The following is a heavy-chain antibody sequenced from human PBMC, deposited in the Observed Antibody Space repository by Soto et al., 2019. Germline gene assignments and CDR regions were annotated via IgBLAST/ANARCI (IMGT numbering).Heavy chain of an antibody. CDR1: GFTVSNNY. D-gene: IGHD6-19*01. J-gene: IGHJ4*02. CDR3: ARDMKAVAGVVY. Sequence: PGGSLRLSWAASGFTVSNNYMSLIRQAPGKGLEWVSVIYSGGSTYYADSVKGRFTISRHNSKNTLYLQMNSLRAEDTAVYYCARDMKAVAGVVYWGQGTLVTVSS. V-gene: IGHV3-53*04. CDR2: IYSGGST.